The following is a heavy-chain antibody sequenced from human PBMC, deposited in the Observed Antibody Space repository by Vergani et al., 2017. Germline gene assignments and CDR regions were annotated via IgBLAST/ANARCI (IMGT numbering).Heavy chain of an antibody. Sequence: QVQLVQSGAEVKKPGASVKVSCKASGYTFTGYYMHWVRQAPGQGLEWMGWINPNSGGTNYAQKFQGRVTMTRDTSISTAYMELSRLRSDDTAVYYCASEPDCRSTSCYTSRGIDYWGQGTLVTVSS. CDR1: GYTFTGYY. J-gene: IGHJ4*02. D-gene: IGHD2-2*02. CDR2: INPNSGGT. V-gene: IGHV1-2*02. CDR3: ASEPDCRSTSCYTSRGIDY.